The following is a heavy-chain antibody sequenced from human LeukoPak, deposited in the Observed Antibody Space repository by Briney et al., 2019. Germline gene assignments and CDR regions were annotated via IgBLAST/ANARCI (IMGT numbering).Heavy chain of an antibody. Sequence: GGSLRLSCAASGFTFSSYVMSWVRQAPGKGQEWVSGISGSGGITYYADSVKGRFTISRDNSKNTLFLQMNSLRAEDAAVYYCARAHDYGDYKKWFDPWGQGTLVTVSS. D-gene: IGHD4-17*01. CDR3: ARAHDYGDYKKWFDP. CDR1: GFTFSSYV. J-gene: IGHJ5*02. V-gene: IGHV3-23*01. CDR2: ISGSGGIT.